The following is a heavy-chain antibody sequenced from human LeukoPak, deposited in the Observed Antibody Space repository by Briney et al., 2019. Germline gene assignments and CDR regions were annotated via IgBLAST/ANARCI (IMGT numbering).Heavy chain of an antibody. CDR1: GVSIGSFD. D-gene: IGHD5-12*01. CDR3: VRNRGFSGSFDAFDI. J-gene: IGHJ3*02. CDR2: IYYTGST. V-gene: IGHV4-59*08. Sequence: PSETLSLTCTVSGVSIGSFDWSWIRQPPGKALGWIAYIYYTGSTNSNPSLKSRVTISVDTSKNQFSLKLSSVTAADTAVYFCVRNRGFSGSFDAFDIWGQGTMVSVSS.